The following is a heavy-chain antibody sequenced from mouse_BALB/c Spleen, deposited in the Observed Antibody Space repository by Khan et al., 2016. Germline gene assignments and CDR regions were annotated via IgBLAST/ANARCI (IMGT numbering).Heavy chain of an antibody. CDR3: ERDDGSNYVRGMDY. CDR2: ISYSGGT. J-gene: IGHJ4*01. Sequence: EVQLQVSGPSLVKPSQTLSLTCSVTGDSITSGYWNWIRKFPGNKLEYMGYISYSGGTYNNPSLKSRLSITRDTSKNQYYLQLHSVTTEDTGTYCCERDDGSNYVRGMDYWGQGISVTVSS. CDR1: GDSITSGY. V-gene: IGHV3-8*02. D-gene: IGHD1-1*01.